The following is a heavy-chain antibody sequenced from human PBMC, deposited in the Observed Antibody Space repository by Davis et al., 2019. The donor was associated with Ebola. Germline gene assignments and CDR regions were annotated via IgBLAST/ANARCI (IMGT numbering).Heavy chain of an antibody. D-gene: IGHD2/OR15-2a*01. CDR2: IDWTGTDT. CDR3: ARVLYRARWFDY. J-gene: IGHJ5*01. V-gene: IGHV3-20*04. Sequence: PGGSLRLSCETSGFTFSAYWMSWVRQTPGKGLEWVSDIDWTGTDTHYTDSVKGRFTISRDIAKNSLYLDMTGLRDDDTAFYYCARVLYRARWFDYWGQGTLVSVSS. CDR1: GFTFSAYW.